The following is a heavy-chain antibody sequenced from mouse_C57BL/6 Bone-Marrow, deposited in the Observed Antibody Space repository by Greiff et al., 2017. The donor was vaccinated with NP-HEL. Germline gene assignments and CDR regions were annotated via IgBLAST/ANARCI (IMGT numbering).Heavy chain of an antibody. CDR3: ARDNGSSPWFAY. D-gene: IGHD1-1*01. J-gene: IGHJ3*01. CDR2: INPDSSTI. V-gene: IGHV4-1*01. Sequence: GVDFSRYWMSWVRRAPGKGLEWIGEINPDSSTINYAPSLKDKFIISRDNAKNTLYLQMSKVRSEDTALYYCARDNGSSPWFAYWGKGTLVTVSA. CDR1: GVDFSRYW.